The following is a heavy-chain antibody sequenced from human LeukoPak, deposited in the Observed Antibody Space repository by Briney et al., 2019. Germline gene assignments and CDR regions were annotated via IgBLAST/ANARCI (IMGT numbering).Heavy chain of an antibody. CDR3: AKLRDFFDSSGQFDY. V-gene: IGHV3-23*01. D-gene: IGHD3-22*01. CDR1: GFTFSSYA. Sequence: GGSLRLSCGASGFTFSSYAMSWVRQAPGKGLEWVSATSGSGDGTFYADSVKGRFTISRDNSKNTLYLQMNSLRAEDTAIYYCAKLRDFFDSSGQFDYWGQGTLVTVSS. CDR2: TSGSGDGT. J-gene: IGHJ4*02.